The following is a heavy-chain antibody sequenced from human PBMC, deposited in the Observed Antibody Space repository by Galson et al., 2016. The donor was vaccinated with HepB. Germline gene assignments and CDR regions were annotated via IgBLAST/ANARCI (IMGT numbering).Heavy chain of an antibody. V-gene: IGHV3-74*01. Sequence: SLRLSCAASGFTFSIYGMNWVRQAPGKGLVWVSRINGDGSRPSYADSVKGRFTISRDNAKRTHYLQMNRLRVEDAAVYYSAIGMPCTQGLCYGNYYMDVWGKGTTVTVSS. D-gene: IGHD2-8*01. CDR2: INGDGSRP. CDR1: GFTFSIYG. J-gene: IGHJ6*03. CDR3: AIGMPCTQGLCYGNYYMDV.